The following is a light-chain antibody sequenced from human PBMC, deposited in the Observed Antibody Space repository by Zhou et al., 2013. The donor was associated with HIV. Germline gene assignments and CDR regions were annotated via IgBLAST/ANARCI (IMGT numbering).Light chain of an antibody. CDR1: QSVSSS. J-gene: IGKJ4*01. V-gene: IGKV3-15*01. Sequence: IVLTQSPATLSVSPGERATLSCRASQSVSSSLAWYQQKPGQAPRLLIHGASTRATNIPARFSGSGSGTEFTLTISSLQSEDFALYYCQQYNSWAPLAFGGGTRVEIK. CDR2: GAS. CDR3: QQYNSWAPLA.